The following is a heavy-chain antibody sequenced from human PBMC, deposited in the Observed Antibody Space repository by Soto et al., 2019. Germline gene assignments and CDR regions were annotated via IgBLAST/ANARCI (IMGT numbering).Heavy chain of an antibody. V-gene: IGHV1-2*04. CDR1: GGTFSSYA. D-gene: IGHD5-18*01. CDR2: INPNSGGT. J-gene: IGHJ6*02. CDR3: ARTRGYSYGYGTRYYYYGMDV. Sequence: GASVKVSCKASGGTFSSYAISWVRQAPGQGLEWMGWINPNSGGTNYAQKFQGWVTMTRDTSISTAYMELSRLRSDDTAVYYCARTRGYSYGYGTRYYYYGMDVWGQGTTVTVSS.